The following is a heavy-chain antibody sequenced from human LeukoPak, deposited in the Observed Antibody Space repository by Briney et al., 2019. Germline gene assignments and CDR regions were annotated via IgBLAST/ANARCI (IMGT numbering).Heavy chain of an antibody. CDR1: GFTFSSYS. CDR2: ISYDGSNE. D-gene: IGHD6-13*01. CDR3: ARDEYSSSWYHPHFDY. J-gene: IGHJ4*02. V-gene: IGHV3-30*03. Sequence: GGSLRLSCAASGFTFSSYSMNWVRQAPGKGLEWVAVISYDGSNEYYADSVKGRFTISRDNSKNTLYLQMNSLRAEDTAVYYCARDEYSSSWYHPHFDYWGQGTLVTVSS.